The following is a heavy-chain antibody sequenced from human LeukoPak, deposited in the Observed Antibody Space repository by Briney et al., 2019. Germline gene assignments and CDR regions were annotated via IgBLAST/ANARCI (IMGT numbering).Heavy chain of an antibody. D-gene: IGHD3-22*01. J-gene: IGHJ4*02. Sequence: SETLSLTCAVYGGSFSGYYWSWIRQTPGKGLEYIGEINHSGSTNYNPSLKSRVTISVDTSKNQFSLNLRSVTAADTAVYYCARGPYYDSSGYYIYWGQGTLVTVSS. CDR2: INHSGST. CDR1: GGSFSGYY. CDR3: ARGPYYDSSGYYIY. V-gene: IGHV4-34*01.